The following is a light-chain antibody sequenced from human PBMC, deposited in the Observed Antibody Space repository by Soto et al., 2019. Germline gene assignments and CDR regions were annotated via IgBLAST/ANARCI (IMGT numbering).Light chain of an antibody. CDR3: SAYAGGNDFL. V-gene: IGLV2-8*01. CDR2: EVT. CDR1: SSDVNTYNY. J-gene: IGLJ3*02. Sequence: QSALTQPPSASGSPGQSVTISCTGTSSDVNTYNYVSWYQQLPGKAPKLMIYEVTKRPSGVPDRFSGSKSGNTASLTVSGLQAEDEADYYCSAYAGGNDFLFGGGTKLTVL.